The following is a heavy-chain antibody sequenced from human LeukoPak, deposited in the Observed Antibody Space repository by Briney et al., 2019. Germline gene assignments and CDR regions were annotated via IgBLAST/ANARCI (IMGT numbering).Heavy chain of an antibody. Sequence: GGSLRLSCTASGFTFSSYSMNWVRQAPGKGLEWVSYISSSSSTIYYADSVKGQFTISRDNAKNSLYLQMNSLRAEDTAVYYCARGAGRLLYLALDYWGQGTLVTVSS. CDR3: ARGAGRLLYLALDY. J-gene: IGHJ4*02. CDR2: ISSSSSTI. V-gene: IGHV3-48*01. D-gene: IGHD2-2*02. CDR1: GFTFSSYS.